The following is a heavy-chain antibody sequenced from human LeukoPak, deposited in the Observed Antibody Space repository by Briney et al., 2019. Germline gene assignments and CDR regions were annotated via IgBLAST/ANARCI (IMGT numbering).Heavy chain of an antibody. J-gene: IGHJ4*02. CDR1: GGTFSSYA. V-gene: IGHV1-69*04. CDR3: ARDLLSSSYGLDY. D-gene: IGHD2-2*01. Sequence: ASVKVSCKVSGGTFSSYAISWVRQAPGQGLEWMGRIIPILGIANYAQKFQGRVTITADKSTSTAYMELSSLRSEDTAVYYCARDLLSSSYGLDYWGQGTLVTVSS. CDR2: IIPILGIA.